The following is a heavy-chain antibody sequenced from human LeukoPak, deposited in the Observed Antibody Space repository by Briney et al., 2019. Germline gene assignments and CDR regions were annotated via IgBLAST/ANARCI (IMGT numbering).Heavy chain of an antibody. D-gene: IGHD2-15*01. Sequence: SVKVSCKASGGTFSSYAMSWVRQAPGQGLEWMGRIIPILGIANYAQKFQGRVTITADKSTSTAYMELSSLRSEDTAVYYCARDIVVVVAATPYYYYGMDVWGQGTTVTVSS. CDR2: IIPILGIA. J-gene: IGHJ6*02. CDR1: GGTFSSYA. CDR3: ARDIVVVVAATPYYYYGMDV. V-gene: IGHV1-69*04.